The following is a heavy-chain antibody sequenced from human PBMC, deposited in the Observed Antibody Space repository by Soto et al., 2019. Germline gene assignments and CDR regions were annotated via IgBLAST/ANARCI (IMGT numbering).Heavy chain of an antibody. V-gene: IGHV1-69*05. J-gene: IGHJ4*02. CDR3: ARGDVDTAMVIGFDY. Sequence: SVKVSCKASGGTLSNNAISWVRQAPGQGLEWMGGINPIFGTTNYAQKFQGRLTITTDESTSTAYMDLSSLRSGDTAVYYCARGDVDTAMVIGFDYWGQGTLVTVSS. CDR2: INPIFGTT. D-gene: IGHD5-18*01. CDR1: GGTLSNNA.